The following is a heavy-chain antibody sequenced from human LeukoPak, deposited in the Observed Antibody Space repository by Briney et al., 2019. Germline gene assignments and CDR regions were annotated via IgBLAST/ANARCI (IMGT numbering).Heavy chain of an antibody. CDR1: GGTFSSYA. Sequence: ASVKVSCKASGGTFSSYAMHWVRQAPGQRLEWMGWINAGNGNTKYSQKFQGRVTITRDTSASTAYMELSSLRSEDTAVYYCARGRISYDYVWGSYRYTGTSFDYWGQGTLVTVSS. V-gene: IGHV1-3*01. J-gene: IGHJ4*02. CDR3: ARGRISYDYVWGSYRYTGTSFDY. CDR2: INAGNGNT. D-gene: IGHD3-16*02.